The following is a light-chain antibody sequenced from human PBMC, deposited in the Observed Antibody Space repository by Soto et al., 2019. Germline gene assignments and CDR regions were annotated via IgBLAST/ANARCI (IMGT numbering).Light chain of an antibody. Sequence: QSVLTQPPSVSAAPRQKVTISCSGSSSNVENNYVSWYQQLPGTAPKLLIYDNNKRPSGIPDRFSGSKSGTSATLGITGLQTGDEADYYCGTWDSSLSAGVFGGGTKLTVL. J-gene: IGLJ3*02. V-gene: IGLV1-51*01. CDR1: SSNVENNY. CDR2: DNN. CDR3: GTWDSSLSAGV.